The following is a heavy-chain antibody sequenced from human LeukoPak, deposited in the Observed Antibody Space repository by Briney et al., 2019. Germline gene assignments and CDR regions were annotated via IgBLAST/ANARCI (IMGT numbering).Heavy chain of an antibody. CDR3: AREYGEPAVGMDV. CDR2: ISYDGSNK. CDR1: GFTFSSYA. D-gene: IGHD1-26*01. J-gene: IGHJ6*02. V-gene: IGHV3-30-3*01. Sequence: GRSLRLSCAASGFTFSSYAMHWARQAPGKGLEWVAVISYDGSNKYYADSVKGRFTISRDNSKNTLYLQMNSLRAEDTAVYYCAREYGEPAVGMDVWGQGTTVTVSS.